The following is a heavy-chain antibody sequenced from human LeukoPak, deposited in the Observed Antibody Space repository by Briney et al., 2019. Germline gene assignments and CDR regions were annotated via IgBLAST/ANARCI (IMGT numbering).Heavy chain of an antibody. CDR2: MSDDGSIK. D-gene: IGHD3-16*01. Sequence: GRSLRLSCAASQFSFSDYAMHWVRQAPDKGREWVAVMSDDGSIKIYRDCVKGRFTISRDNSKNTLYLEMNSLRGEDTGLYYCARDFVGGSPDYFDVWGQGTLVTVSS. CDR1: QFSFSDYA. CDR3: ARDFVGGSPDYFDV. J-gene: IGHJ4*02. V-gene: IGHV3-30*04.